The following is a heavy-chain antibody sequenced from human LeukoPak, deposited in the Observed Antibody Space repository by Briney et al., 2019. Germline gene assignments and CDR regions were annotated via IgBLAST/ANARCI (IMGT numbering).Heavy chain of an antibody. CDR2: FDPEDGET. D-gene: IGHD6-13*01. J-gene: IGHJ4*02. V-gene: IGHV1-24*01. CDR3: AAIAAAGTEGLRYDY. CDR1: GYTLTELS. Sequence: ASVKVSCKVSGYTLTELSMHWVRQAPGKGLEWMGGFDPEDGETIYAQKFQGRVTMTEDTSTDTAYMELSSLRSEDTAVYYCAAIAAAGTEGLRYDYWGQGTLVTVSS.